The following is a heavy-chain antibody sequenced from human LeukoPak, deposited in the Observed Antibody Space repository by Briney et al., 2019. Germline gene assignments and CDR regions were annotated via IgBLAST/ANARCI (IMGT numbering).Heavy chain of an antibody. V-gene: IGHV5-10-1*01. J-gene: IGHJ5*02. Sequence: GEPLKISCKGSGYSFTSYWISWVRQMPGKGLEWMGRNHPGDSYTNYSPSFQGDVTISADKSISTAYLQWSSLKASDTAMYYCARESVRQLVVGRWFDPWGQGTLDTLSS. CDR2: NHPGDSYT. CDR1: GYSFTSYW. D-gene: IGHD6-6*01. CDR3: ARESVRQLVVGRWFDP.